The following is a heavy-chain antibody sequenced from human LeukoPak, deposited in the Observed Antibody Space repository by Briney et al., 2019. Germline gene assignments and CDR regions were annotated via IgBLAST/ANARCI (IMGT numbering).Heavy chain of an antibody. D-gene: IGHD6-13*01. V-gene: IGHV4-39*07. Sequence: SETLSLTCTVSGGSISSSSYYWGWIRQPPGKGLEWIGSIYYSGSTYYNPSLKSRVTISVDTSKNQFSLKLSSVTAADTAVYYCARVSIAAAGTPGYFHHWGQGTLVTVSS. CDR3: ARVSIAAAGTPGYFHH. J-gene: IGHJ1*01. CDR2: IYYSGST. CDR1: GGSISSSSYY.